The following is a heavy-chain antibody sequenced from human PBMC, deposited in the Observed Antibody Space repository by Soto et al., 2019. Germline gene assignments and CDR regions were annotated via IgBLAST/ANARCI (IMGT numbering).Heavy chain of an antibody. CDR2: IYYSGST. CDR3: TRHEGGAAADRPLDY. J-gene: IGHJ4*02. Sequence: QLRLQESGPGLVKSSETLSLTCTVSGGSVRSSTYYWGWIRQSPGKGLEWIGSIYYSGSTHNNPSLKSRVTMSVDTYTNQSSLKLMSVTAADTAIYYCTRHEGGAAADRPLDYWGQGTLVTVSS. V-gene: IGHV4-39*01. D-gene: IGHD6-13*01. CDR1: GGSVRSSTYY.